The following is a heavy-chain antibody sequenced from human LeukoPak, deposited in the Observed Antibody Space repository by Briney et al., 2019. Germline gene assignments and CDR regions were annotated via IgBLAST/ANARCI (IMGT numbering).Heavy chain of an antibody. D-gene: IGHD6-19*01. Sequence: GGSLRLSCAASGFNFRDSGMHWVRQAPGKGLEWVAVMWNDGITGKYADPVRGRFSVSRDNSKNTVYLQMDSLRADDTSVYYCARDGSGWSSDYWGQGTLVTVSS. CDR2: MWNDGITG. V-gene: IGHV3-33*01. CDR3: ARDGSGWSSDY. J-gene: IGHJ4*02. CDR1: GFNFRDSG.